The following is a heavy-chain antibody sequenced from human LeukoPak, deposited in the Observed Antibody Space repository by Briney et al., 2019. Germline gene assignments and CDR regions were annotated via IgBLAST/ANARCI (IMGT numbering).Heavy chain of an antibody. CDR1: GFIFSDYG. Sequence: QGRSPILSCAASGFIFSDYGMQWDRQAPGKGLEGVAVIAYDSSHKYYADSVKGRLTICRDHSKIALYQRISHRRPEDTAEYFCAKDGPERIFEYWGQGTPVTVSA. CDR3: AKDGPERIFEY. CDR2: IAYDSSHK. V-gene: IGHV3-30*18. D-gene: IGHD1-14*01. J-gene: IGHJ4*02.